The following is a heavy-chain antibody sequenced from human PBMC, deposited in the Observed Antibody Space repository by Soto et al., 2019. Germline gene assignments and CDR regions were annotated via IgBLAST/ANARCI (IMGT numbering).Heavy chain of an antibody. CDR1: GGSISSYY. CDR2: IYYSGST. J-gene: IGHJ5*02. CDR3: ARTPIAAAGTWWLDP. Sequence: SETLSLTCTVSGGSISSYYWSWIRQPPGKGLEWIGYIYYSGSTNYNPSLKSRVTISVDTSKNQFSLKLSSVTAADTAVYYCARTPIAAAGTWWLDPWGQGTLVTVSS. D-gene: IGHD6-13*01. V-gene: IGHV4-59*01.